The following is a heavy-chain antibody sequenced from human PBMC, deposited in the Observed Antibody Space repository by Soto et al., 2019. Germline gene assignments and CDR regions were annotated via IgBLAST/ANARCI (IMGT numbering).Heavy chain of an antibody. CDR3: AIVATNDPFDY. D-gene: IGHD5-12*01. CDR1: GGTFSSYT. V-gene: IGHV1-69*02. Sequence: QVQLVQSGAEVKKPGSSVKVSCKASGGTFSSYTISWVRQAPGQGLEWMGRIIPILGIANYAQKFQGRVTITADKSTSTAYMELSSLRSEDTAVYYCAIVATNDPFDYWGQGTLVTVSS. J-gene: IGHJ4*02. CDR2: IIPILGIA.